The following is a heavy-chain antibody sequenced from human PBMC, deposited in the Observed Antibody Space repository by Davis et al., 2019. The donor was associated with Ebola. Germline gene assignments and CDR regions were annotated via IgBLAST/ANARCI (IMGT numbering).Heavy chain of an antibody. CDR1: GYTFTSYY. CDR3: ARDYGDYEDYYYGMDV. D-gene: IGHD4-17*01. J-gene: IGHJ6*02. V-gene: IGHV1-46*01. Sequence: ASVKVSCKASGYTFTSYYMHWVRQAPGQGLEWMGIINPSGGSTNYAQKLQGRVTMTTDTSTSTAYMELRSLRSDDTAVYYCARDYGDYEDYYYGMDVWGQGTTVTVSS. CDR2: INPSGGST.